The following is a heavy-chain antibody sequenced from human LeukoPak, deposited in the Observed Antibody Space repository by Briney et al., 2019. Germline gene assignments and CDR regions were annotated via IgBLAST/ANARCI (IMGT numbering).Heavy chain of an antibody. J-gene: IGHJ4*02. CDR2: INPNSGGT. Sequence: ASVKVSCKASGYTFTGYYMHWVRQAPGQGLEWMGWINPNSGGTNYAQKFQGWVTITRDTSISTAYMELSRLRSDDTAVYYCARGLDSSGWPPFDYWGQGTLVTVSS. V-gene: IGHV1-2*04. CDR3: ARGLDSSGWPPFDY. D-gene: IGHD6-19*01. CDR1: GYTFTGYY.